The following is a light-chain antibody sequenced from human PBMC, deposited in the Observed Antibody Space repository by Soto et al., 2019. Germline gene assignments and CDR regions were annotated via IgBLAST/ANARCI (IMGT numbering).Light chain of an antibody. CDR1: QSIASY. V-gene: IGKV1-39*01. CDR3: QQSYSTPT. J-gene: IGKJ5*01. CDR2: AAS. Sequence: DLQLTQSPSSLSASVGDRVTITCRASQSIASYLNWYQQKPGKAPKVLIYAASSLRSGVPSRFSGSGSGTGFTLTISSLQPEDFATYFCQQSYSTPTFGQGTRLE.